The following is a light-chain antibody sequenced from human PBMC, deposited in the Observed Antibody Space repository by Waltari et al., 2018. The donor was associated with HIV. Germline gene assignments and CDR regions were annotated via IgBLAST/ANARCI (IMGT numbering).Light chain of an antibody. V-gene: IGLV1-40*01. CDR1: SSNIGGGID. CDR2: ANT. Sequence: QSVLTQPPSVSRAPGQRVTISCTGRSSNIGGGIDLHWSQQFRGTDPKPLIYANTIRPSGVPDRFSGSKSGTASSLVITGLQGEDEAIYYCHSYDNKLSGSLFVGVTMLTVL. J-gene: IGLJ2*01. CDR3: HSYDNKLSGSL.